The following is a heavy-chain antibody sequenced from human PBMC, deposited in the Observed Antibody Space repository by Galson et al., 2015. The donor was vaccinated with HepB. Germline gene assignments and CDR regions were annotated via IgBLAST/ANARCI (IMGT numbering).Heavy chain of an antibody. CDR1: GFTFSAYS. J-gene: IGHJ4*02. Sequence: SLRLSCAASGFTFSAYSMNWVRQTPGKGLEWVSSITSTSSYIHYADSVRGRFTISRDNAKKSLYLQMNSLTTEDTALYYCVRGRQLDFWGQGTLVTVSP. V-gene: IGHV3-21*01. D-gene: IGHD6-13*01. CDR2: ITSTSSYI. CDR3: VRGRQLDF.